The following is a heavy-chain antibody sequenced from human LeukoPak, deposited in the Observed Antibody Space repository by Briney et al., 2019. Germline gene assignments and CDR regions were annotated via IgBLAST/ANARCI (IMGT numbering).Heavy chain of an antibody. CDR2: ISGYNGNT. J-gene: IGHJ4*02. D-gene: IGHD5-12*01. V-gene: IGHV1-18*01. Sequence: ASVKVSCKASSYSFNRYGISWVRQAPGQGLEWMGWISGYNGNTNYAQKFLGRVSMTADTSTSTAYMELRSLTSDDTAVYYCARSGRGTYYYFDLWGQGTLVTVS. CDR1: SYSFNRYG. CDR3: ARSGRGTYYYFDL.